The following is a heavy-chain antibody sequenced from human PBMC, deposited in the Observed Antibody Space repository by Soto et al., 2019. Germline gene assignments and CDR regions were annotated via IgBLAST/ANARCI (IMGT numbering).Heavy chain of an antibody. CDR1: GFTFSSYG. J-gene: IGHJ6*02. D-gene: IGHD3-22*01. Sequence: QVQLVESGGGVVQPGRSLRLSCAASGFTFSSYGMHWVRQAPGKGLEWVAVIWYDGSNKYYADSVKGRFTISRDNSKNTXXLQMNSLRAEDTAVYYCAREIVVVRTVYYYYGMDVWGQGTTVTVSS. V-gene: IGHV3-33*01. CDR2: IWYDGSNK. CDR3: AREIVVVRTVYYYYGMDV.